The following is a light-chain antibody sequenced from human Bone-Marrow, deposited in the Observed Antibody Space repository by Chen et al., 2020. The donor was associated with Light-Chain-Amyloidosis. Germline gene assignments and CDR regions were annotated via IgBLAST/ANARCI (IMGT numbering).Light chain of an antibody. CDR3: QQRGNWPLT. J-gene: IGKJ4*01. CDR1: QSVGTY. Sequence: EIVLTQSPATLVLSPGERATLSCRASQSVGTYLAWYQQKPGQPPRLLIYDASSRATGIPARFSGSGSGSDFTLSISSLEPEDFAGYYCQQRGNWPLTFGGGTKVEI. CDR2: DAS. V-gene: IGKV3-11*01.